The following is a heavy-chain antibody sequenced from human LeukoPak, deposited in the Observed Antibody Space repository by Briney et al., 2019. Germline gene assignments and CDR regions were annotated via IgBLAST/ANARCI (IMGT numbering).Heavy chain of an antibody. CDR2: FDPEDGET. CDR3: AMSNSLVSSMDV. Sequence: SVKVSCKASGFTFSTSAVHWVRQAPGKGLEWMGGFDPEDGETIYAQKFQGRVTMTEDTSTDTAYMELSSLRSEDTAVYYCAMSNSLVSSMDVWGQGTTVTVSS. CDR1: GFTFSTSA. V-gene: IGHV1-24*01. D-gene: IGHD2/OR15-2a*01. J-gene: IGHJ6*02.